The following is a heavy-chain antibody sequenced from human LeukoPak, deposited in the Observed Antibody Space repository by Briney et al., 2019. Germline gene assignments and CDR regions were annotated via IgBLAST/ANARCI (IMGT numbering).Heavy chain of an antibody. V-gene: IGHV1-8*01. CDR2: MSPNSGNT. Sequence: ASVKVSCKASGYTFTSSDINWVRQATGQGLEWMGWMSPNSGNTGHAQKFQGRVTMTRNTSISTAYMELSSLRSEDTAVYYCARAEWDDYRQYYFDYWGQGTLVTVSS. J-gene: IGHJ4*02. CDR1: GYTFTSSD. CDR3: ARAEWDDYRQYYFDY. D-gene: IGHD4-11*01.